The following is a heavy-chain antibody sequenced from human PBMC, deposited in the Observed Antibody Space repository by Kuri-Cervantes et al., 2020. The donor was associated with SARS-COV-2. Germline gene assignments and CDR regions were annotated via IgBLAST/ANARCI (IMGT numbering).Heavy chain of an antibody. D-gene: IGHD2-21*02. Sequence: GESLKISCAASGFTFNNFAMSWVRQAPGKGLEWVSVIYSGGRNTQYADSVKGRFTISRDDSKNALYLQMNSLRAEDTAVYFCAKGRGHIVVVTAIGAYWGQGTLVTVSS. J-gene: IGHJ4*02. CDR3: AKGRGHIVVVTAIGAY. CDR2: IYSGGRNT. V-gene: IGHV3-23*03. CDR1: GFTFNNFA.